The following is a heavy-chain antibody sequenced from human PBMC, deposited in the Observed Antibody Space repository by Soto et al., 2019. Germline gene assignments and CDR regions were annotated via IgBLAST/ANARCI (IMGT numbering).Heavy chain of an antibody. V-gene: IGHV5-10-1*01. CDR1: GYSCTSYW. Sequence: ESLKISCTGAGYSCTSYWLSWVGQMPGKGLEWMGRIDPSDSYTNYSPSFQGHVTISADKSITTAYLQWSSLKASDTAMYYCARHRPTTIVFDYWGQGTLVTVSS. CDR2: IDPSDSYT. D-gene: IGHD4-4*01. CDR3: ARHRPTTIVFDY. J-gene: IGHJ4*02.